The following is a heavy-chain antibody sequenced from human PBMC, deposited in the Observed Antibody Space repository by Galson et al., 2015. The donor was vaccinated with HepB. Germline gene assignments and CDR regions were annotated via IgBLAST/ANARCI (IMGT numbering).Heavy chain of an antibody. J-gene: IGHJ3*02. V-gene: IGHV6-1*01. Sequence: CAISGDSVSSKSVAWSWIRQSPSRGLEWLGRTYYRSKWYNEYAVSVKSGITITADTSKNQVSLQLSPVTPEDTAVYYCARDMGYIGSYRSFDIWGQGTMVTVFS. CDR2: TYYRSKWYN. CDR1: GDSVSSKSVA. CDR3: ARDMGYIGSYRSFDI. D-gene: IGHD1-26*01.